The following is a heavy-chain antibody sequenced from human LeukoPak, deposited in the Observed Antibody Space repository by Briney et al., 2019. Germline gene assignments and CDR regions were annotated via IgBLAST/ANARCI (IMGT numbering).Heavy chain of an antibody. Sequence: SETLSLTCTVSNYSISSSDYYWGWIRQPPGKGLEWIASIYYSGSTYYNPSLKSRVTISIDTSKNQFSLQLGSVTAADTAMYYCASQPRVALGGPMHWGQGTLVTVSS. D-gene: IGHD6-19*01. CDR1: NYSISSSDYY. CDR3: ASQPRVALGGPMH. V-gene: IGHV4-39*07. CDR2: IYYSGST. J-gene: IGHJ4*02.